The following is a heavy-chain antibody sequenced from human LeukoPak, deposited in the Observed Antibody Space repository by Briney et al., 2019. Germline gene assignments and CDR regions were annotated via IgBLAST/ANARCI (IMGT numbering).Heavy chain of an antibody. CDR3: AGGVQRVSYYMDV. D-gene: IGHD6-25*01. CDR1: GYTFTGYY. Sequence: ASVKVSCKASGYTFTGYYMHWVRQAPGQGLEWMGWINPNSGGTNYAQKFQGRVTMTRDTSISTAYMELSSLRSEDTAVYYCAGGVQRVSYYMDVWGKGTTVTISS. V-gene: IGHV1-2*02. J-gene: IGHJ6*03. CDR2: INPNSGGT.